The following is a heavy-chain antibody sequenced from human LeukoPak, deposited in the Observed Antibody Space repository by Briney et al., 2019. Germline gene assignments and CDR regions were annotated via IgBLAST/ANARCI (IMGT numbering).Heavy chain of an antibody. CDR1: GFTFSGYT. CDR2: ISSSGSYM. J-gene: IGHJ4*02. Sequence: KAGGPLRLSCAASGFTFSGYTLNWVRQAPGKGLEWVSSISSSGSYMYYADSVKGRFTISRDNAKNSLYLQMNSLRAEDTAVYYCARAGYSGYVYLFDYWGQGTLVTVSS. D-gene: IGHD5-12*01. CDR3: ARAGYSGYVYLFDY. V-gene: IGHV3-21*06.